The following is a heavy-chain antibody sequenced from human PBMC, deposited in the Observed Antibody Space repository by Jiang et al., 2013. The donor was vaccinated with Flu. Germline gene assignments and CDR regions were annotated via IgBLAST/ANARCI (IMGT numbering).Heavy chain of an antibody. CDR3: AREKSASGDFDY. CDR1: GFSFTSYV. V-gene: IGHV3-33*01. Sequence: QLVESGGGVVQPGQSLTLSCTVSGFSFTSYVMHWVRQAPGRGLEWLAVTWYNGNDKYYADSVRDRFTISGDSSKRTVYLHMGGLRAEDTAVYHCAREKSASGDFDYWGQGTLVTVSS. J-gene: IGHJ4*02. CDR2: TWYNGNDK. D-gene: IGHD6-13*01.